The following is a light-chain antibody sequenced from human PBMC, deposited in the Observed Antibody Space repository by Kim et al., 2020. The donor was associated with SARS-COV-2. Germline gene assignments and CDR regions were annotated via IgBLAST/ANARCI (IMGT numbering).Light chain of an antibody. V-gene: IGLV10-54*01. Sequence: PTATRTCTGNSNNVGRQGAAWRQQHQGHPPKLLSYRDTNRPSGISERLSASRSGSTASLTITGLQPEDEADYYCSAWDSSLSSWVFGGGTQLTVL. CDR1: SNNVGRQG. CDR2: RDT. CDR3: SAWDSSLSSWV. J-gene: IGLJ3*02.